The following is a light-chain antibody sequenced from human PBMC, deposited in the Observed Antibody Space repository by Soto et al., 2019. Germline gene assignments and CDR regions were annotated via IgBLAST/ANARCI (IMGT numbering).Light chain of an antibody. Sequence: SALTQPASVSGSPGQSITISCTGTSSDVGGYNYVSWYQQHPGKAPKLMIYDVSHRPSGVSNRFSGSKSGNTASLTISGLQAEDEADYFCSSYTSSSTLTVFGTGTKVTVL. V-gene: IGLV2-14*01. CDR2: DVS. CDR1: SSDVGGYNY. CDR3: SSYTSSSTLTV. J-gene: IGLJ1*01.